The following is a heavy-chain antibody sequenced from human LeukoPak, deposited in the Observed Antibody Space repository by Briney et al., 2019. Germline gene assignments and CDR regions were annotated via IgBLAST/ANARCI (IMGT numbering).Heavy chain of an antibody. Sequence: SETLSLTCAVCGGSFSGYYWSWIRQPPGKGLEWIGEINHSGSTNYNPSLKSRVTISVDTSKNQFSLKLSSVTAADTAVYYCARGYGGNSGWYYWGQGTLVTVSS. CDR1: GGSFSGYY. CDR2: INHSGST. D-gene: IGHD4-23*01. V-gene: IGHV4-34*01. CDR3: ARGYGGNSGWYY. J-gene: IGHJ4*02.